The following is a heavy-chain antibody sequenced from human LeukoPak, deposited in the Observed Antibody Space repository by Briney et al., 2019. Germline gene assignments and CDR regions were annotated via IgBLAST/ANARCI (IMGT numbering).Heavy chain of an antibody. V-gene: IGHV4-34*01. CDR3: SRQVVGNDY. Sequence: SETLSLTCAVYGESSFSSYYWSWIRQTPGGTLEWIGEINHSGYTNYNPSLKSRFTLSIDTSKNQFSLRLNSVTAADTAVYYCSRQVVGNDYWGQGILVTVSS. CDR1: GESSFSSYY. D-gene: IGHD3-22*01. CDR2: INHSGYT. J-gene: IGHJ4*02.